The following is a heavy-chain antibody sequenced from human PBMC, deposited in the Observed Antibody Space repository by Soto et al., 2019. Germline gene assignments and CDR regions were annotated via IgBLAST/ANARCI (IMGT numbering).Heavy chain of an antibody. J-gene: IGHJ3*02. CDR1: GYSFTSYW. V-gene: IGHV5-51*01. Sequence: GESLKISCKGSGYSFTSYWIGWVRQMPGKGLEWMGIIYPGDSDARYSPSFQGQVTISADKSISTAYLQWSSLKASDTAMYYCARLGYCRGGSGYHRHDPLAIWGQGTMVTVAS. CDR2: IYPGDSDA. CDR3: ARLGYCRGGSGYHRHDPLAI. D-gene: IGHD2-15*01.